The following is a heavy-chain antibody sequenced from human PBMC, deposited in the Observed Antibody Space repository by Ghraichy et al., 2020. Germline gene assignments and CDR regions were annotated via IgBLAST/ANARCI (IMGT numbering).Heavy chain of an antibody. CDR3: ARAKWELVFQIYYYYYMDV. Sequence: GGSLRLSCAASGFTFSSYEMNWVRQAPGKGLEWVSYISSSGSTIYYADSVKGRFTISRDNAKNSLYLQMNSLRAEDTAVYYCARAKWELVFQIYYYYYMDVWGKGTTVTVSS. J-gene: IGHJ6*03. CDR2: ISSSGSTI. V-gene: IGHV3-48*03. D-gene: IGHD1-26*01. CDR1: GFTFSSYE.